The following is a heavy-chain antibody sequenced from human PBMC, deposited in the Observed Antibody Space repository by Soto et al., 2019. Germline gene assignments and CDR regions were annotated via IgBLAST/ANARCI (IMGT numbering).Heavy chain of an antibody. V-gene: IGHV1-8*01. Sequence: ASVKVSCKASGYTFTSYDINWVRQAPGQGLEWVGWINPTSEYTAHAQKFQGRVTLTREISTATAYMELSSLTSEDTAVYFCARQVHPVYSIDWGPGTQVTVSS. CDR3: ARQVHPVYSID. CDR1: GYTFTSYD. J-gene: IGHJ4*02. D-gene: IGHD2-15*01. CDR2: INPTSEYT.